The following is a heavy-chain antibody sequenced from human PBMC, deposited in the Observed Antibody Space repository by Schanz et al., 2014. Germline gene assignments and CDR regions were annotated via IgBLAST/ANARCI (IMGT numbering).Heavy chain of an antibody. D-gene: IGHD3-3*01. CDR1: GITFSDYA. CDR3: VKDIYDFWSGNFDY. Sequence: EVQLLESGGALEQPGGSLRLSCAASGITFSDYAMSWVRQAPGKGLEWVSAISANDYDTYYAPSVKGRFTISRDNAKNSLYLQMNSLRAEDTALYFCVKDIYDFWSGNFDYWGQGTLVTVSS. CDR2: ISANDYDT. J-gene: IGHJ4*02. V-gene: IGHV3-23*01.